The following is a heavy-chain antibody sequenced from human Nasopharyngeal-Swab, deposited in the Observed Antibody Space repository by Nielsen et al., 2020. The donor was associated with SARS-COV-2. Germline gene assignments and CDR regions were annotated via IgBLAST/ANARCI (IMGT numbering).Heavy chain of an antibody. CDR2: IIVGSGYT. V-gene: IGHV1-58*01. J-gene: IGHJ2*01. Sequence: SVKVSCKASGFTFTSSAVQWVRQARGQRREWIGWIIVGSGYTNYAQKFQERVTITRDMSTSTAYMEVSSLRSEGTAVYFCAADLQTTMAHWYFDLWGRGTLVTVSS. D-gene: IGHD1/OR15-1a*01. CDR1: GFTFTSSA. CDR3: AADLQTTMAHWYFDL.